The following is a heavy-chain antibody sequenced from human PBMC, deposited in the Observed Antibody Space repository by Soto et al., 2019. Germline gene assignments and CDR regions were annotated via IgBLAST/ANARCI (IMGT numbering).Heavy chain of an antibody. V-gene: IGHV4-59*01. D-gene: IGHD6-19*01. CDR1: GGSISSYY. CDR2: IYYSGST. J-gene: IGHJ3*02. Sequence: PSETLSLTCTVSGGSISSYYWSWIRQPPGKGLEWIGYIYYSGSTNYNPSLKSRVTISVDTSKNQFSLKLSSVTAADTAVYYCAREEYSSGLIWGQGTMVTVSS. CDR3: AREEYSSGLI.